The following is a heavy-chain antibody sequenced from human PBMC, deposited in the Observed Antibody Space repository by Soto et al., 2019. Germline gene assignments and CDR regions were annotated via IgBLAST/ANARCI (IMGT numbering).Heavy chain of an antibody. CDR1: GFTFGNYW. V-gene: IGHV3-74*01. J-gene: IGHJ4*02. CDR3: ATAEVDY. Sequence: PGGSLRLSCAASGFTFGNYWMHWVRQAPGKGLEWVSRMNSDGSTTNYAGSVKGRFTVSRDNARNTLHLQMNSLRAEDTAVYYCATAEVDYWGPGTLVTVSS. CDR2: MNSDGSTT.